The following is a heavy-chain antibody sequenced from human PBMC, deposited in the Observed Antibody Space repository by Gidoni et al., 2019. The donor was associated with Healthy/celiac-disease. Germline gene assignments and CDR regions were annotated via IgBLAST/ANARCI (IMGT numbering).Heavy chain of an antibody. CDR2: IYYSGST. CDR1: GGSISSSSYY. V-gene: IGHV4-39*01. J-gene: IGHJ4*02. Sequence: QLQLQESGPGLVKPSETLSLTCTVSGGSISSSSYYWGWIRQPPGKGLEWIGSIYYSGSTYYNPSLKSRVTISVDTSKNQFSLKLSSVTAADTAVYYCARQRYDFWSGYSTEFDYWGQGTLVTVSS. D-gene: IGHD3-3*01. CDR3: ARQRYDFWSGYSTEFDY.